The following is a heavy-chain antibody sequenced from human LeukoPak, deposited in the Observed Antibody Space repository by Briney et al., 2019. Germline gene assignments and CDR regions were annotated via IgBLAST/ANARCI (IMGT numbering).Heavy chain of an antibody. CDR3: ARAGPVAVAGTQTGSELDY. CDR1: GYTFTGYY. CDR2: ISPNSGGT. J-gene: IGHJ4*02. V-gene: IGHV1-2*04. D-gene: IGHD6-19*01. Sequence: ASVKVSCKASGYTFTGYYMHWVRQAPGQGLEWMGWISPNSGGTNYAQKFQGWVTMTRDTSISTAYMELSRLRSDDTAVYYCARAGPVAVAGTQTGSELDYWGQGTLVTVSS.